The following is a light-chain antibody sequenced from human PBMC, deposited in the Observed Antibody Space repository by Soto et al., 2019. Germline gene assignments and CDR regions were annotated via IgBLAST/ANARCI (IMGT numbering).Light chain of an antibody. CDR3: QQTYSFPYT. J-gene: IGKJ2*01. CDR1: QNINTY. CDR2: AAS. V-gene: IGKV1-39*01. Sequence: DIQMTPSPSSLSASVGDRVTITCRASQNINTYLNWYQQRPGKAPKLLIYAASSLHSGVPSTFSGSGSGTDFTLNISTLQPEDFATYYCQQTYSFPYTSGQGTRLEMK.